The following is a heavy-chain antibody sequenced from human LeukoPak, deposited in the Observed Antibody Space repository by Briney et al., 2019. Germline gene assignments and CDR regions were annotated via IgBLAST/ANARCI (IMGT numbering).Heavy chain of an antibody. V-gene: IGHV3-21*01. CDR1: GFTFSSYS. D-gene: IGHD3-3*01. Sequence: GGSLRLSCAASGFTFSSYSMNWVRQAPGKGLEWVSSISSSSSYIYYADSVKGRFTISRDNAKNSLYLQMNSLRAEDTAVYYCARGSLNYDFWSGYGNDFDYWGQGTLVTVSS. J-gene: IGHJ4*02. CDR2: ISSSSSYI. CDR3: ARGSLNYDFWSGYGNDFDY.